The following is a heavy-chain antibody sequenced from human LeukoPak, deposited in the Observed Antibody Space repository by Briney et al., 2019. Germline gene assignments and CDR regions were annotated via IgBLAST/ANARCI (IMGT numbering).Heavy chain of an antibody. V-gene: IGHV1-3*01. CDR3: ARRSCSSTSCHHDYFDY. J-gene: IGHJ4*02. CDR1: GYTFTSYA. D-gene: IGHD2-2*01. Sequence: ASVKVSCKASGYTFTSYAMHWVRQAPGQRLEWMGWINAGNGNTKYSQKFQGRVTITADESTSTAYMELSSLRSEDTAVYYCARRSCSSTSCHHDYFDYWGQGTLVTVSS. CDR2: INAGNGNT.